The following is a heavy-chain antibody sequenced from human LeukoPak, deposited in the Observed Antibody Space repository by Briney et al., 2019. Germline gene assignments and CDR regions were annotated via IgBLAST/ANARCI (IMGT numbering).Heavy chain of an antibody. Sequence: GGSLRLSCAASGFTHSSYAMSWVRQAPGKGLEWVSAIGGSGGSTYYADSAKGRFTISRDNSKNTLYLQMNRLRAEDTAVYYCATPLTMVRGARYYYGMDVWGQGTTVTVSS. J-gene: IGHJ6*02. V-gene: IGHV3-23*01. CDR2: IGGSGGST. D-gene: IGHD3-10*01. CDR1: GFTHSSYA. CDR3: ATPLTMVRGARYYYGMDV.